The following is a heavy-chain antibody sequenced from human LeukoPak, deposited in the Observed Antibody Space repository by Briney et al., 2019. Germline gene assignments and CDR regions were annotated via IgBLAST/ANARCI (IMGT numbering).Heavy chain of an antibody. CDR1: GYTFTSYD. D-gene: IGHD6-13*01. V-gene: IGHV1-8*03. J-gene: IGHJ4*02. CDR2: MNPNSGNT. CDR3: ARDLKVIAAADTGGDY. Sequence: GASVKVSCKASGYTFTSYDINWVRQATGQGLEWMGWMNPNSGNTGYAQKFQGRVTITRNTSISTAYMELSSLRSEDTAVYYCARDLKVIAAADTGGDYWGQGTLVTVSS.